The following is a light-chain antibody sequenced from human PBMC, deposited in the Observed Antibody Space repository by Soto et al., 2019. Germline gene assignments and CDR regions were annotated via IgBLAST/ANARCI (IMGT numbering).Light chain of an antibody. Sequence: DIVMTQSPASLAVSLGERAAIKCKSSQSVLVSSMNENCLGWYQQKPGQPPKLLIYWASTRASGVPDRFSGSGSGTDFTLTITNLQAEDVALHYCQQCYSPPWTFGQGTKVEIK. CDR1: QSVLVSSMNENC. CDR3: QQCYSPPWT. V-gene: IGKV4-1*01. J-gene: IGKJ1*01. CDR2: WAS.